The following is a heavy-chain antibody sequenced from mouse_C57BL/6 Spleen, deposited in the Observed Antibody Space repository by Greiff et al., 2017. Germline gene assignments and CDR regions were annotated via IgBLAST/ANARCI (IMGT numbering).Heavy chain of an antibody. CDR3: ARRLGRGDAMDY. CDR1: GFTFSDYG. J-gene: IGHJ4*01. D-gene: IGHD4-1*01. CDR2: ISSGSSTI. V-gene: IGHV5-17*01. Sequence: DVQLVESGGGLVKPGGSLKLSCAASGFTFSDYGMHWVRQAPEKGLEWVAYISSGSSTIYYADTVKGRFTLSRDNAKNTLFLQMPSLRSEDTAMYYCARRLGRGDAMDYWGQGTSVTVSS.